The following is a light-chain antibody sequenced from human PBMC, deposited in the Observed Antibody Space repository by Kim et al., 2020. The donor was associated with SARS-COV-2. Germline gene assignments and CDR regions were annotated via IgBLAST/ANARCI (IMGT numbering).Light chain of an antibody. J-gene: IGLJ2*01. Sequence: SSELTQDPAVSVALGQTVRITCQGDSLRSYYASWYQQKPGQAPVLVIYGKNNRPSGIPDRFSGSGSGNTASLTITGAQEEDEADYYCNSRDSSGNHVVFGGGTQLTVL. V-gene: IGLV3-19*01. CDR1: SLRSYY. CDR3: NSRDSSGNHVV. CDR2: GKN.